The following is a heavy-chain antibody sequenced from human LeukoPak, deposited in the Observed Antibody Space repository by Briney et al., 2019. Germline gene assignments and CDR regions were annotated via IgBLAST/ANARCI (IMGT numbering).Heavy chain of an antibody. D-gene: IGHD3-22*01. Sequence: ASVKVSCKASGGTFSSYAISWVRQAPGQGLEWMGWINPNSGGTNYAQKFQGWVTMTRDTSISTAYMELSRLRSDDTAVYYCARGPNYYDSSGFHYRDWGQGTLVTVSS. J-gene: IGHJ4*02. CDR3: ARGPNYYDSSGFHYRD. CDR1: GGTFSSYA. V-gene: IGHV1-2*04. CDR2: INPNSGGT.